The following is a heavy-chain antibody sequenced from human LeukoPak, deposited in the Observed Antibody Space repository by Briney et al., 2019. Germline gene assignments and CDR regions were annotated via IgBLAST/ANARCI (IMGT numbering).Heavy chain of an antibody. CDR3: ASGAAAGRGPRNWFDP. CDR2: ISYDGSNK. D-gene: IGHD6-13*01. CDR1: GFTFSSYG. J-gene: IGHJ5*02. Sequence: PGRSLRLSCAASGFTFSSYGMHWVRQAPGKGLEWVAVISYDGSNKYYADSVKGRFTISRDNSKNTLYLQMSSLRSEDTAVYYCASGAAAGRGPRNWFDPWGQGTLVTVSS. V-gene: IGHV3-30*03.